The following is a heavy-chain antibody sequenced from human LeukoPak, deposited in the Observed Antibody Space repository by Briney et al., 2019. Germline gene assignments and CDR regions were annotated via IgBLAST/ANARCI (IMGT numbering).Heavy chain of an antibody. V-gene: IGHV5-51*01. J-gene: IGHJ3*02. CDR3: ARPKLDCSSTSCSDDAFDI. Sequence: PGESLKISCQGSGYSFTNYWIAWVRQMPGKGLEWMGIIYPGDSDTRYSPSFQGQVTISADKSISTAYLQWSSLKASDTAMYYCARPKLDCSSTSCSDDAFDIWGQGTMVTVSS. D-gene: IGHD2-2*01. CDR1: GYSFTNYW. CDR2: IYPGDSDT.